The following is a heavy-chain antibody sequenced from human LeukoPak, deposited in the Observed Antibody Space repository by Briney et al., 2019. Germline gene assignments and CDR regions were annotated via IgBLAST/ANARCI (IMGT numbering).Heavy chain of an antibody. CDR3: ARHRRGIAAAALFDY. D-gene: IGHD6-13*01. CDR1: GGSFSGYY. J-gene: IGHJ4*02. CDR2: INHSGSP. V-gene: IGHV4-34*01. Sequence: PSETLSLTCAVYGGSFSGYYWSWIRQPPGKGLEWIGEINHSGSPNYNPSLKSRVTISVDTSKNQFSLKLSSVTAADTAVYYCARHRRGIAAAALFDYWGQGTLVTVSS.